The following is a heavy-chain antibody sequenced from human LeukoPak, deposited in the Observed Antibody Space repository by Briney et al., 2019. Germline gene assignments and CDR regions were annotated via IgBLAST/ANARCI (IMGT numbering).Heavy chain of an antibody. D-gene: IGHD2-2*01. CDR2: IYYSGNT. CDR1: GGSISSSSYY. CDR3: ARLCGSPRWYSDL. J-gene: IGHJ2*01. V-gene: IGHV4-39*01. Sequence: SETLSLTCTVSGGSISSSSYYWGWIRQPPGKGLEWIGSIYYSGNTYNNPSLKSRVTISVDTSKNQFSLKLSSVTAADTAVYYCARLCGSPRWYSDLWGRGTLVTVSS.